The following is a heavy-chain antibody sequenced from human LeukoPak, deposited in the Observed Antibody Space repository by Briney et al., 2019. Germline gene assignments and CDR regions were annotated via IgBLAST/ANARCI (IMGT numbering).Heavy chain of an antibody. CDR2: ISVSKGNT. CDR1: DYTFTSYG. V-gene: IGHV1-18*01. D-gene: IGHD6-13*01. CDR3: ARESSSWLNDYYYMDV. J-gene: IGHJ6*03. Sequence: ASVKVSCKASDYTFTSYGINWVRQAPGQGLEWMGWISVSKGNTKYAQNFQGRVTMTTDTSTNTAYMELSSLRSEDTAVYYCARESSSWLNDYYYMDVWGKGTTVTVSS.